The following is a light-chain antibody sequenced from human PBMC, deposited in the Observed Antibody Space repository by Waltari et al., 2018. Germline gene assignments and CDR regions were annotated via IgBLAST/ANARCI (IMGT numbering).Light chain of an antibody. Sequence: QSALTQPRSVSGSPGQSATISCTGTTSDVGGYHYVSWFQQHPGKAPKLITYDVSERPSGVPDRFSGSKSDNTASLTISGLQAEDEADYYCCSYAGSYTYVFGSGTKVTVL. V-gene: IGLV2-11*01. CDR3: CSYAGSYTYV. J-gene: IGLJ1*01. CDR1: TSDVGGYHY. CDR2: DVS.